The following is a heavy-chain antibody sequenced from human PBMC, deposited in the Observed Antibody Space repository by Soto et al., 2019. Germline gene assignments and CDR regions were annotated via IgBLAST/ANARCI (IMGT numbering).Heavy chain of an antibody. CDR3: ATNYGSGSAAFDY. D-gene: IGHD3-10*01. CDR1: GDTFNRYA. J-gene: IGHJ4*02. Sequence: QVQLVQSGPEMKKPGSSVRVSCTASGDTFNRYAISWVRQAPGQGLEWMGRIIPMLSMSNHARNFQGRVTITADRSTSTAYMVLSGLTSGDTAMYFCATNYGSGSAAFDYWGQGTLVTVSS. V-gene: IGHV1-69*02. CDR2: IIPMLSMS.